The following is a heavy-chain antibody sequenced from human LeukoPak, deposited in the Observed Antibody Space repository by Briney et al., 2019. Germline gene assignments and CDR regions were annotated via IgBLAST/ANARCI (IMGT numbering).Heavy chain of an antibody. Sequence: PGGSLRLSCAASRFTFSNYAMHWVRQAPGKGLEWVAIISYDGSDKYYADSVKGRFAISRDNTKNSLFLQLNSLRAEDTAVYYCVRDRGWFHFDLWGQGTLVTVSS. V-gene: IGHV3-30*09. CDR3: VRDRGWFHFDL. D-gene: IGHD3-10*01. J-gene: IGHJ4*02. CDR1: RFTFSNYA. CDR2: ISYDGSDK.